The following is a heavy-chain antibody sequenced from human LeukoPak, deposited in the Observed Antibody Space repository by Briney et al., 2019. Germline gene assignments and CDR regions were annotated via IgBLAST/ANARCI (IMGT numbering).Heavy chain of an antibody. V-gene: IGHV3-48*03. CDR2: ISSSGSTI. J-gene: IGHJ6*03. CDR3: ARDLGYSYGTYYYYYMDV. Sequence: GGSLRLSCAASGFTFSGYEMNWVRQAPGKGLEWVSYISSSGSTIYYADSVKGRFTISRDNAKNSLYLQMNSLRSDDTAVYYCARDLGYSYGTYYYYYMDVWGKGTTVTISS. CDR1: GFTFSGYE. D-gene: IGHD5-18*01.